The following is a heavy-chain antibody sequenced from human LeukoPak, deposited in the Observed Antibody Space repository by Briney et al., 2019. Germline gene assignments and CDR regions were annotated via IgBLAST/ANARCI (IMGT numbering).Heavy chain of an antibody. CDR3: VRGKKPGWDMSYFDY. CDR2: ISTSSGYI. Sequence: GGSLRLSCAASGFTFSSYSMNWVRQAPGKGLEWVASISTSSGYIFYADSLKGRVTISRDNAKNSLYLQMNSLRAEDTAVYYCVRGKKPGWDMSYFDYWGQGILVTVSS. D-gene: IGHD1-14*01. CDR1: GFTFSSYS. V-gene: IGHV3-21*06. J-gene: IGHJ4*02.